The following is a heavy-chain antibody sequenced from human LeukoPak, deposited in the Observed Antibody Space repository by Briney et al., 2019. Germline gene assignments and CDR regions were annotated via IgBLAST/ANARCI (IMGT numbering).Heavy chain of an antibody. V-gene: IGHV1-69*04. J-gene: IGHJ4*02. D-gene: IGHD2-15*01. Sequence: GASVKVSCKASGGTFSSYAISWVRQAPGQGLEWMGRIIPILGIANYAQKFQGRVTITADKSTSTAYMELSSLRSEDTAVYYCARERYCSGGSCYGTNYYFDYWGQGTLVTVSS. CDR2: IIPILGIA. CDR1: GGTFSSYA. CDR3: ARERYCSGGSCYGTNYYFDY.